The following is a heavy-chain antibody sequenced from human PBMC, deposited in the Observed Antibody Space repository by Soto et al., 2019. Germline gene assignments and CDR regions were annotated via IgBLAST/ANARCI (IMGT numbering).Heavy chain of an antibody. J-gene: IGHJ4*02. D-gene: IGHD3-22*01. CDR2: INPNSGGT. CDR3: ARYYYDSSGYPSHFDY. V-gene: IGHV1-2*04. Sequence: ASVKVSCKASGYTFTGYYMHWVRQAPGQGLEWMGWINPNSGGTNYAQKFQGWVTMTRDTSISTAYMELSRLRSDDTAVYYCARYYYDSSGYPSHFDYWGQGTLVTVSS. CDR1: GYTFTGYY.